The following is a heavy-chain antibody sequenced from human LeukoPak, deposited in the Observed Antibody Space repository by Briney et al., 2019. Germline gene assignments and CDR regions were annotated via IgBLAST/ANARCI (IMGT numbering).Heavy chain of an antibody. Sequence: ASVKVSCKASGYTFTAYYMHWVRQAPGQGLEWMGSISPNSGGTNYAQKFQGRVTMTRDTSITTAYMELSSLTSDDTAVYYCASRQQSASGFDIWGQGTMVTVSS. CDR3: ASRQQSASGFDI. J-gene: IGHJ3*02. D-gene: IGHD6-13*01. V-gene: IGHV1-2*02. CDR2: ISPNSGGT. CDR1: GYTFTAYY.